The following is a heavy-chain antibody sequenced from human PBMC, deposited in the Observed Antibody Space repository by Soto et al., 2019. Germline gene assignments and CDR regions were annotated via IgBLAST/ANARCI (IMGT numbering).Heavy chain of an antibody. CDR2: IDTSGST. V-gene: IGHV4-4*07. J-gene: IGHJ4*02. D-gene: IGHD3-3*01. CDR1: GGSISNYY. Sequence: SETLSLTCTVSGGSISNYYCNWIRQPAGKGLEWIGRIDTSGSTNYNPSLKSRVTMSVDTSKQEFSLKLSSVTAADTALYYCARGGQDFWSGPFDYWGRGALVTVSS. CDR3: ARGGQDFWSGPFDY.